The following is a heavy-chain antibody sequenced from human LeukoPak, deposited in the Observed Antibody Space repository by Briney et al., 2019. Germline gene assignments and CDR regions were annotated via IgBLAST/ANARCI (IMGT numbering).Heavy chain of an antibody. Sequence: GGSLRLSCAASGFTFRIYSKNCVPDAPGKGRECGSYISSSRSTISHADSVKGRFTISRDHAKNSLYMQMNSLRAEDTAVYYCARGGIGSWTFEYWGQGTLVSVSS. D-gene: IGHD1-26*01. CDR2: ISSSRSTI. CDR1: GFTFRIYS. J-gene: IGHJ4*02. CDR3: ARGGIGSWTFEY. V-gene: IGHV3-48*04.